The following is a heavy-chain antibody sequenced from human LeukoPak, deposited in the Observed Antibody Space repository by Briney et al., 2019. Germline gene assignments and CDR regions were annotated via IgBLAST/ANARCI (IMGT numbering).Heavy chain of an antibody. CDR2: ISWNSGSI. Sequence: GGTLRLSCAASGFTFDDYAMHWVRQAPGKGLEWVSGISWNSGSIDYADSVKGRFTISRDNAKNSLYLQMNSLRAEDTALYYCAKDSWGTIQQLAVDYWGQGTLVTVSS. J-gene: IGHJ4*02. CDR3: AKDSWGTIQQLAVDY. CDR1: GFTFDDYA. V-gene: IGHV3-9*01. D-gene: IGHD6-13*01.